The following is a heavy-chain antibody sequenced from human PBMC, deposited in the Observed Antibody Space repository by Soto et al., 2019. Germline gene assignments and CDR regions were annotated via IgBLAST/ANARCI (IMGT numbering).Heavy chain of an antibody. CDR2: INDSGIT. Sequence: QVQLRQWGAEVLKPSETLSLTCVVNGGSFSNYYWTWIRQPPGKGLEWIGEINDSGITDSNPSLESRVTISVDMSKNQFSLRVNSVTDADTAVYHCARGRSSVPDRRGIGYYGLDVWGQGTTVTVSS. J-gene: IGHJ6*02. D-gene: IGHD3-3*01. V-gene: IGHV4-34*01. CDR1: GGSFSNYY. CDR3: ARGRSSVPDRRGIGYYGLDV.